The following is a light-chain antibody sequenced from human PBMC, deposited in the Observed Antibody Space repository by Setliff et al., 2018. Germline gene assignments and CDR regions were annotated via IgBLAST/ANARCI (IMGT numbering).Light chain of an antibody. Sequence: QPPSVSGAPGQRVTISCTGSRSNIGAGYGVHWYQQFPGTAPKLLIYNDNNRPSGVPDRFSGSKSGTSASLAITGLQAEDEADYFCQSYDNSLSGSGLFGTGTKVTVL. V-gene: IGLV1-40*01. J-gene: IGLJ1*01. CDR3: QSYDNSLSGSGL. CDR1: RSNIGAGYG. CDR2: NDN.